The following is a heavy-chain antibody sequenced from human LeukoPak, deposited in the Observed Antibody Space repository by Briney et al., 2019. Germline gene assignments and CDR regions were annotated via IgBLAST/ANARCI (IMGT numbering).Heavy chain of an antibody. J-gene: IGHJ4*02. V-gene: IGHV3-74*01. CDR3: AKHRGQYFDY. CDR2: INSDGSIT. CDR1: GFTFSSSW. D-gene: IGHD5-12*01. Sequence: PGGSLRLSCAASGFTFSSSWMHWVRQAPGKGLVWVSRINSDGSITTYADSVKGRFTISRDNSKNTLYLQMNSLRAEDTALYYCAKHRGQYFDYWGQGTLVTVSS.